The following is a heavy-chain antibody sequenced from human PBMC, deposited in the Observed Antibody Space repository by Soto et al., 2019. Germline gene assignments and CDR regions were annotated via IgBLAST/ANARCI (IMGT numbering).Heavy chain of an antibody. CDR3: AKAPYSSSWSWFDP. Sequence: PGGSLRLSCAASGFTFNSYAMHWVRQAPGKGLEWVAVISYDGGEKYYADSVKGRFTISGDNSKNTLYLQMNSLRAEDTAVYYCAKAPYSSSWSWFDPWGQGTLVTVSS. CDR2: ISYDGGEK. D-gene: IGHD6-13*01. V-gene: IGHV3-30*18. CDR1: GFTFNSYA. J-gene: IGHJ5*02.